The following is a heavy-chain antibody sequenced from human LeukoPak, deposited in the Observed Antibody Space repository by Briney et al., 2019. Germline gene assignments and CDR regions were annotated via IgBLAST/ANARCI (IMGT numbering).Heavy chain of an antibody. V-gene: IGHV3-7*01. Sequence: GGSLRLSCIVSGFTFSNFYMSWVRQAPGKGLEWVANIKQDGSEKYYVDSVKVRFTISRDNAKNSLYLQMNSLRAEDTAVYYCARAPRLDDAFDIWGQGTMVTVSS. CDR1: GFTFSNFY. CDR3: ARAPRLDDAFDI. D-gene: IGHD6-6*01. J-gene: IGHJ3*02. CDR2: IKQDGSEK.